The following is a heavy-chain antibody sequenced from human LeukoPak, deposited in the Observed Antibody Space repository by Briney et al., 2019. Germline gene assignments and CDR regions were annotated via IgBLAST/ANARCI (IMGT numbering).Heavy chain of an antibody. CDR2: INPNGGST. CDR1: GYTFTSYY. Sequence: ASVKVSCKASGYTFTSYYMHWVRQAPGQGLEWMGIINPNGGSTSYAQKFQGRVTMTRNTSISTAYMELSSLRSEDTAVYYCARGSSGTAAFDIWGQGTMVTVSS. CDR3: ARGSSGTAAFDI. V-gene: IGHV1-46*01. J-gene: IGHJ3*02. D-gene: IGHD1-26*01.